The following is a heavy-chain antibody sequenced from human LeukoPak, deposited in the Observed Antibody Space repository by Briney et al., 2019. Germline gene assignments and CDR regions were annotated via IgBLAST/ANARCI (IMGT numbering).Heavy chain of an antibody. V-gene: IGHV4-39*01. D-gene: IGHD3-22*01. J-gene: IGHJ6*02. CDR2: IYYSGST. CDR3: ARQDSSGYSGSL. CDR1: GGSISSSSYS. Sequence: TSETLSLTCTVSGGSISSSSYSWGWIRQPPGKGLEWIGSIYYSGSTYYNPSLKSRVTISVDTSKNQFSLKLSSVTAADTAVYYRARQDSSGYSGSLWGQGTTVTVSS.